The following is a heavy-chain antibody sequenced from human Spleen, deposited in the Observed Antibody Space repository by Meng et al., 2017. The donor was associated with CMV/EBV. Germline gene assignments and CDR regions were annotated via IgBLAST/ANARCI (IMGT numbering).Heavy chain of an antibody. D-gene: IGHD3-22*01. CDR1: GSISSGGYY. CDR2: IYQSGNT. CDR3: ARGGSNSGGYYSPFY. V-gene: IGHV4-31*01. Sequence: GSISSGGYYWNWIRQHPGKGLEWMESIYQSGNTYYSPSLESQLTISSDTSNNQFSLKLNSVTAADTAVYYCARGGSNSGGYYSPFYWGQGTLVTVSS. J-gene: IGHJ4*01.